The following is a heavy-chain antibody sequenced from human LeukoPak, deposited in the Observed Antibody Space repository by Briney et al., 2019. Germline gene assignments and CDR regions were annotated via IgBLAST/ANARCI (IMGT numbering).Heavy chain of an antibody. CDR2: INTDGSST. Sequence: GGSLRLSCAASGFTFSSYAMSWVRHAPGKGLVWVSRINTDGSSTTYADSVKGRFTISRDNAKNTLYLQMNSLRAEDTAVYYCAREGHGGFDYWGQGTLVTVSS. D-gene: IGHD4-23*01. CDR3: AREGHGGFDY. CDR1: GFTFSSYA. J-gene: IGHJ4*02. V-gene: IGHV3-74*01.